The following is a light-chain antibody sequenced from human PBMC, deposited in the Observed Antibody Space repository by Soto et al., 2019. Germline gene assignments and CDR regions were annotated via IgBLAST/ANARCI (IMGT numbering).Light chain of an antibody. CDR3: QHLNTSPLT. CDR2: AAS. J-gene: IGKJ4*01. Sequence: DIQLTQSPSFLSASVGDRVTITCRASQGISSYLAWYQQKPGKAPNLLISAASTLRTGVPSRFSGSGSGTEFTLTISCLQPEDFATYYCQHLNTSPLTFGGGTKVEI. V-gene: IGKV1-9*01. CDR1: QGISSY.